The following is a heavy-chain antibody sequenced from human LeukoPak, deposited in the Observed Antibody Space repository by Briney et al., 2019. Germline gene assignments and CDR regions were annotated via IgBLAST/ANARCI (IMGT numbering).Heavy chain of an antibody. CDR3: AKASGQAGYCSSTSCHYTFDY. CDR1: GFTFSSYG. CDR2: IRYDGSDK. V-gene: IGHV3-30*02. J-gene: IGHJ4*02. Sequence: GGSLRLSCAASGFTFSSYGMHWVRQAPGKGLEWVAFIRYDGSDKYYADSVKGRFTVSRDNSKNTLYLQMNSLRAEDTTVYYCAKASGQAGYCSSTSCHYTFDYWGQGTLVTVSP. D-gene: IGHD2-2*01.